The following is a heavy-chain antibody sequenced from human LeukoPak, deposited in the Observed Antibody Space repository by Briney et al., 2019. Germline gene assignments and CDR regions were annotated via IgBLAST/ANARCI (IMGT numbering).Heavy chain of an antibody. CDR1: GFTFNTYS. D-gene: IGHD3-22*01. CDR2: ISGSADST. V-gene: IGHV3-23*01. Sequence: GGSLRLSCAAPGFTFNTYSMNWVRQAPRKGLEWVSTISGSADSTYYADSVKGRFTISRDNSKTTLYLQMNNLRADDTALYYCAKDRVSYDNSVGYYFDYWGQGNLVTVSS. CDR3: AKDRVSYDNSVGYYFDY. J-gene: IGHJ4*02.